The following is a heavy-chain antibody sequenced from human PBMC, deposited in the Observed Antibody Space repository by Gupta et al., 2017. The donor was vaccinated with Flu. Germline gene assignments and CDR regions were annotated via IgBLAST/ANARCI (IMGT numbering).Heavy chain of an antibody. J-gene: IGHJ2*01. D-gene: IGHD2-15*01. V-gene: IGHV3-30*18. CDR2: ISSDRSNK. Sequence: LEWLAVISSDRSNKYYADSAKGRFTISRGSSENTLYLQMNSLRAEDTAVYYRPKACSSGRYEYFDLWGRGTLVTVSS. CDR3: PKACSSGRYEYFDL.